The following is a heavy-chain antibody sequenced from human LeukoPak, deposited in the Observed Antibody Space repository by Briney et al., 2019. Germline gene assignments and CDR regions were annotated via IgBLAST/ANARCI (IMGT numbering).Heavy chain of an antibody. CDR1: GFTFSSYA. Sequence: GGSLRLSCAASGFTFSSYAMSWVRQAPGKGLEWVSGITGSGSGAYYADSVKGQFTISRDNAKNTLYLQMNSLRAEDTAVYYCARVEASGYDYGAFDYRGQGTLVTVSS. CDR3: ARVEASGYDYGAFDY. CDR2: ITGSGSGA. D-gene: IGHD5-12*01. V-gene: IGHV3-23*01. J-gene: IGHJ4*02.